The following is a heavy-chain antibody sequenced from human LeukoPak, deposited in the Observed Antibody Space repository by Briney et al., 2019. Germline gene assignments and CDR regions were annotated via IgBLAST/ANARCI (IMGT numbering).Heavy chain of an antibody. Sequence: PGESLTLSCTASGFTFSDCDMNWFRQAPGQGLQWVSSIIYMGDHRYYADSAKGRFTITRDNAKDSLYLQMDNLRADDTAVYYCGKAFPPLRVAAAGDYWGQGTLVTVSS. CDR1: GFTFSDCD. V-gene: IGHV3-21*06. CDR3: GKAFPPLRVAAAGDY. D-gene: IGHD6-25*01. CDR2: IIYMGDHR. J-gene: IGHJ4*02.